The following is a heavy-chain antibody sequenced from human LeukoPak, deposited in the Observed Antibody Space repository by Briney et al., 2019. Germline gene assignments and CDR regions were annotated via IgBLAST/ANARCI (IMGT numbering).Heavy chain of an antibody. J-gene: IGHJ4*02. D-gene: IGHD1-26*01. CDR1: GGIVSSFA. Sequence: SGKFSCKASGGIVSSFAISWGGQAPGQGLGWMGRINPILGIANYAQKFQGRVTITADKSTSTAYMELSSLRSEDTAVYYWARCRNQWELNYWGQGPLVTVSS. CDR2: INPILGIA. CDR3: ARCRNQWELNY. V-gene: IGHV1-69*04.